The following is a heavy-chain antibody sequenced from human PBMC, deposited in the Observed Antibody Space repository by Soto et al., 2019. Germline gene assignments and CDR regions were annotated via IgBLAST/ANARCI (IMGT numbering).Heavy chain of an antibody. Sequence: QVQLVESGGGVVQPGRSLRLSCAASGFTFSSYGMHWVRQAPGKGLEWVAVISYDGSNKYYADSVKGRFTISRDNSKNTLYLQMNSLRAEDTAVYYCAKDEGAFYYYYCMDVWGQGTTVTVSS. CDR2: ISYDGSNK. J-gene: IGHJ6*02. CDR3: AKDEGAFYYYYCMDV. V-gene: IGHV3-30*18. D-gene: IGHD1-26*01. CDR1: GFTFSSYG.